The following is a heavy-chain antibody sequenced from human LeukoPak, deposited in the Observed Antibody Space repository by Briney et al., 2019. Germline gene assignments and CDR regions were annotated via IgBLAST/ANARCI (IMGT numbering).Heavy chain of an antibody. Sequence: ASVKVSCKASGYTFTSYDINWVRRATGQGLGWMGWMNPNSGNTGYAQKLPGRVTMTRNTSTSRAYMALRSLRSDDTAVYYCARAAGQRYFDEFDYWGQGTLVTVSS. D-gene: IGHD3-9*01. CDR2: MNPNSGNT. CDR3: ARAAGQRYFDEFDY. CDR1: GYTFTSYD. J-gene: IGHJ4*02. V-gene: IGHV1-8*01.